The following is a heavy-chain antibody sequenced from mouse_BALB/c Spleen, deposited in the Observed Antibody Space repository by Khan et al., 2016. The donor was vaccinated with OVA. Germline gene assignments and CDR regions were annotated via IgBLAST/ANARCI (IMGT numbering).Heavy chain of an antibody. J-gene: IGHJ3*01. CDR2: ISYSGNS. V-gene: IGHV3-8*02. CDR3: AGELRGCAY. CDR1: GDSITSGY. Sequence: EVQLQESGPSLVKPSQTLSLTCSVTGDSITSGYWNWIRKFPGNKLEYMGYISYSGNSYYTPSLKSRISVTRDTSKTQYYLQLNSVNSEDTATYYCAGELRGCAYWGQGTLVTVSA. D-gene: IGHD1-1*01.